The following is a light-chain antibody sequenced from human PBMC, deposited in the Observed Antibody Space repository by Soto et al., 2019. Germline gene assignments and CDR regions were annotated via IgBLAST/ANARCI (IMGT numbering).Light chain of an antibody. J-gene: IGKJ1*01. Sequence: DIQVTQSPSSLSASPGDRITITCRASQDIKKFLAWYQQKPGKVPHLLIYAASTLRPGVPSRFSGNASGTDFNLTIASLQPEDVATYYCQKYYRAPAAFGQGTKVDVK. CDR1: QDIKKF. CDR3: QKYYRAPAA. V-gene: IGKV1-27*01. CDR2: AAS.